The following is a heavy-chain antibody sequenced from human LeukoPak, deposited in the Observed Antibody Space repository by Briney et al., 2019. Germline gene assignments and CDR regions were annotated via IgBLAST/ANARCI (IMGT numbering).Heavy chain of an antibody. CDR1: GLTFSKYA. D-gene: IGHD4-17*01. CDR3: AKITKATTPNY. CDR2: ITDSGRKT. J-gene: IGHJ4*02. Sequence: GGSLRLSCAASGLTFSKYAMNWVRQASGKGLEWVSGITDSGRKTYYADSVKGHFSISRDNSRNTVYLQMSDLRAEDTAVYYCAKITKATTPNYWGQGTLVTVSS. V-gene: IGHV3-23*01.